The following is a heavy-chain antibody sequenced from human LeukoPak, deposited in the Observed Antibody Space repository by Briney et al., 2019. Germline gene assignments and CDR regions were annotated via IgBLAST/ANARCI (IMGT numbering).Heavy chain of an antibody. D-gene: IGHD2-15*01. CDR2: ISSSSSTI. J-gene: IGHJ4*02. CDR1: GLTVSSYS. CDR3: ARARASGRSGFDY. Sequence: GGCLRLACAAAGLTVSSYSMNWVRHAPGKGLEWVSYISSSSSTIYYTDSVKGRFTIPRDNAKNSLYLQMNSLRDEDTAVYYGARARASGRSGFDYWGQGTLVTVSS. V-gene: IGHV3-48*02.